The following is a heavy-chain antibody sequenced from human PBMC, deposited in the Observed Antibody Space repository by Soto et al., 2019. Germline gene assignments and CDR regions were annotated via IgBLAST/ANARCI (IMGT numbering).Heavy chain of an antibody. V-gene: IGHV3-48*01. D-gene: IGHD2-2*01. CDR2: ISSSSSTI. CDR3: ASVVVPALGAFDI. J-gene: IGHJ3*02. Sequence: GGSLRLSCAASGFTFSSYAMNWVRQAPGKGLEWVSYISSSSSTIYYADSVKGRFTISRDNAKNSLYLQMNSLRAEDTAVYYCASVVVPALGAFDIWGQGTMVTVSS. CDR1: GFTFSSYA.